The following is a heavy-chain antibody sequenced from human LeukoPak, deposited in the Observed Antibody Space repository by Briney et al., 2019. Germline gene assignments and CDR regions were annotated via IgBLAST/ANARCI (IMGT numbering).Heavy chain of an antibody. J-gene: IGHJ6*03. CDR2: IYTSGSS. CDR3: ARELYDFWSGYPFGYYYYMDV. V-gene: IGHV4-4*07. Sequence: NPSETLSLTCTVSGGSISSYYWSWIRQPAGKGLEWIGRIYTSGSSNYNPSLKSRVTMSVDTSKNQFSLKQSSVTAADTAVYYCARELYDFWSGYPFGYYYYMDVWGKGTTVAVSS. D-gene: IGHD3-3*01. CDR1: GGSISSYY.